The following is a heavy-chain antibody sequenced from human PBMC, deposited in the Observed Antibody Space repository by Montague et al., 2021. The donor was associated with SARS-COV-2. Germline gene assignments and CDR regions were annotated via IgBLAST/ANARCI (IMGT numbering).Heavy chain of an antibody. CDR3: ARGSYGSGSYHAFDI. CDR2: SYYSGTT. CDR1: GDSFNSPKHY. D-gene: IGHD3-10*01. V-gene: IGHV4-39*01. Sequence: SETLSLTCTVSGDSFNSPKHYCAWIRQPPGKGLEWIGSSYYSGTTYDNPSLRSRVTISVDTSKTQFSLKMNSVTAADTAVYYCARGSYGSGSYHAFDIWSQGTVVAVSS. J-gene: IGHJ3*02.